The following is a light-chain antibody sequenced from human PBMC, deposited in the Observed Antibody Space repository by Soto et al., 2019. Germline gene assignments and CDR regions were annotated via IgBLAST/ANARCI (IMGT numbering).Light chain of an antibody. Sequence: DIQMTQSPSSLSASVRDRVTITCRASQAISNYLAWYQKKPGKVPTLLISAASTLQSGVPSRFSGSGSGTDFTLTISSLQPEDVAAYYCQKFNAVPTFGGGTKVEI. CDR1: QAISNY. J-gene: IGKJ4*01. CDR3: QKFNAVPT. CDR2: AAS. V-gene: IGKV1-27*01.